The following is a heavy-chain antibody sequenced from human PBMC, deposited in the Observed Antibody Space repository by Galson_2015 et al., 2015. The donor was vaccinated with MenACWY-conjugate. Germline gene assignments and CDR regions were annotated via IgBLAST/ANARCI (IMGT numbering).Heavy chain of an antibody. V-gene: IGHV3-23*01. Sequence: SLRLSCAASGFPFSAYAMSWVRQAPGKGLEWVSAISRSGDNTYYADSVKGRFTISRDNSKNTLFLQMNSLRAEDTALYYCAKEILLEPWGQGTPVTVS. CDR3: AKEILLEP. CDR1: GFPFSAYA. J-gene: IGHJ4*02. CDR2: ISRSGDNT. D-gene: IGHD1-1*01.